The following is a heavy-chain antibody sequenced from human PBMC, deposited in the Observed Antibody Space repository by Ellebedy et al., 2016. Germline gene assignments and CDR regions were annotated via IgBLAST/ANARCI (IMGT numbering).Heavy chain of an antibody. CDR2: ISYDGSNK. J-gene: IGHJ6*02. D-gene: IGHD3-3*01. CDR1: GFTFSSYA. CDR3: ARRYYDFWSGNGYYYGMDV. Sequence: GGPLRLSXAASGFTFSSYAMHWVRQAPGKGLEWVAVISYDGSNKYYADSVKGRFTISRDNSKNTLYLQMNSLRAEDTAVYYCARRYYDFWSGNGYYYGMDVWGQGTTVTVSS. V-gene: IGHV3-30-3*01.